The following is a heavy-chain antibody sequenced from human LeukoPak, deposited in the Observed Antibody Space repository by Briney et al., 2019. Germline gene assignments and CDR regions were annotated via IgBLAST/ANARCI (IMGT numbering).Heavy chain of an antibody. CDR3: ATFNYYDSSGRTNWFDP. V-gene: IGHV1-69*04. J-gene: IGHJ5*02. Sequence: ASVKVSCKASGYTFTSYAISWVRQAPGQGLEWMGRIIPILGIANYAQKFQGRVTITADKSTSTAYMELSSLRSEDTAVYYCATFNYYDSSGRTNWFDPWGQGTLVTVSS. CDR2: IIPILGIA. CDR1: GYTFTSYA. D-gene: IGHD3-22*01.